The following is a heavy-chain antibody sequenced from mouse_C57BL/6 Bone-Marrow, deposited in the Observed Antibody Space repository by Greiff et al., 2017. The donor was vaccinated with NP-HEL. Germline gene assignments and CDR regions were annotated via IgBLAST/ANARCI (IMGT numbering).Heavy chain of an antibody. CDR1: GYTFTSYG. CDR3: ARRYYSSSYVRTYWYFDV. Sequence: VQLQQSGAELARPGASVKLSCKASGYTFTSYGISWVKQRTGQGLEWIGEIYPRSGNTYYNEKFKGKATLTADKSSSTAYMELRSLTSEDSAVYFCARRYYSSSYVRTYWYFDVWGTGTTVTVSS. J-gene: IGHJ1*03. V-gene: IGHV1-81*01. D-gene: IGHD1-1*01. CDR2: IYPRSGNT.